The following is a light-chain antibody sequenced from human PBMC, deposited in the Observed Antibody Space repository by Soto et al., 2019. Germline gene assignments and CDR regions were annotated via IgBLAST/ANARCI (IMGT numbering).Light chain of an antibody. CDR1: QSIGNY. J-gene: IGKJ5*01. Sequence: DIQMTQSPVSLSASVGDRVAITCRASQSIGNYLNWYQQKPGEVPKLLIYSASSLQSGVPSRFSGSASGTDFTLSISNLQPEDFATYYCQQSFRPHITFGHGTHWRL. V-gene: IGKV1-39*01. CDR2: SAS. CDR3: QQSFRPHIT.